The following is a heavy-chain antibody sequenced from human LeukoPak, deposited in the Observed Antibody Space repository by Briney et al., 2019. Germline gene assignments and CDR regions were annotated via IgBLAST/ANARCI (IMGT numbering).Heavy chain of an antibody. CDR1: GYTFTGYY. CDR2: INPNSGGT. Sequence: ASVKVSCKASGYTFTGYYMHWVRQAPGQGLEWVGWINPNSGGTNYAQKFQGRVTMTRDTSISTAYMELSRLRSDDTAVYYCARGNVLRYFDWLLFDAFDIWGQGTMVTVSS. CDR3: ARGNVLRYFDWLLFDAFDI. J-gene: IGHJ3*02. V-gene: IGHV1-2*02. D-gene: IGHD3-9*01.